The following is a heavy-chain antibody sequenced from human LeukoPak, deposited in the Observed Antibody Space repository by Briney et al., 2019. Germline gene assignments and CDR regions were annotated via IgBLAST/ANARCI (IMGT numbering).Heavy chain of an antibody. D-gene: IGHD1-26*01. CDR3: ARGVNSGYFDY. V-gene: IGHV4-34*01. CDR1: GDSFSDYY. J-gene: IGHJ4*02. CDR2: INHSGST. Sequence: SETLSLTCTVSGDSFSDYYWSWIRQPPGKGLEWIGEINHSGSTNYNPSLKSRVTISVDTSKNQFSLKLTSVTAADTAVYYCARGVNSGYFDYCGQGTLVTVSS.